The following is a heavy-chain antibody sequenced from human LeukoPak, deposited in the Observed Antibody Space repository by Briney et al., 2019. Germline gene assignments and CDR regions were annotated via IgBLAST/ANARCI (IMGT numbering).Heavy chain of an antibody. CDR3: AAEEELERPLAFDI. J-gene: IGHJ3*02. CDR1: GFTFSSYS. CDR2: ISSSSSTI. Sequence: PGGSLRLSCAASGFTFSSYSMNWVRQAPGKGLEWVSYISSSSSTIYYADSVKGRFTISRDNAKNSLYLQMNSLRAEDTAVYYCAAEEELERPLAFDIWGQGTMVTVSS. D-gene: IGHD1-1*01. V-gene: IGHV3-48*01.